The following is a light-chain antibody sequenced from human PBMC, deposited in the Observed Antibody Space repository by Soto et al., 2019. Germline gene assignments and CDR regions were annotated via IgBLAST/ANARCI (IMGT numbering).Light chain of an antibody. V-gene: IGKV3-15*01. J-gene: IGKJ5*01. CDR1: QSVRSS. CDR3: QQYNNWPPIT. Sequence: MTEYTATPSVSPGERATLSFSSSQSVRSSVAWYQQKPGQAPRLLIYGASTRATGIPARISGSGSETDFTLTISSLQSEDFAVYYCQQYNNWPPITFGQGTRLEIK. CDR2: GAS.